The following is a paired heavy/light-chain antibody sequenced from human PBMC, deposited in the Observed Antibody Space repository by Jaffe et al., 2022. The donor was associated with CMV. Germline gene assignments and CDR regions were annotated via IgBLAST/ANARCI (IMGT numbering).Light chain of an antibody. J-gene: IGKJ4*01. Sequence: EIVLTQSPATLSVSPGERATLSCRASQYIKTDLAWYQQKPGQAPRLLIQGASSRATGIPARFSGSVSGTEFTLTISSLQSEDFAVYYCQHYNTWPPPFGGGTKVEVK. CDR1: QYIKTD. CDR3: QHYNTWPPP. V-gene: IGKV3-15*01. CDR2: GAS.
Heavy chain of an antibody. J-gene: IGHJ4*02. CDR2: ISWNSRSI. CDR1: GFSIDEYT. CDR3: AKDKEVIATAYYFDS. V-gene: IGHV3-9*01. Sequence: EVQLVESGGGLAQPGRSLRLSCVASGFSIDEYTMHWVRQAPGKGLEWVAGISWNSRSIAYAESVRGRFTISRDNGKNSVHLDIHSPKTGDTARYYCAKDKEVIATAYYFDSWGQGTLVTVSS. D-gene: IGHD2-21*01.